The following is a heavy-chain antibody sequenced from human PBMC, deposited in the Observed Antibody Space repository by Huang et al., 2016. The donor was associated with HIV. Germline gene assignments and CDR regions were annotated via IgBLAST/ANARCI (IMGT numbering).Heavy chain of an antibody. V-gene: IGHV4-39*02. CDR3: ARTGVAVSDDPEYFQH. Sequence: LQESGPGLVGPSETLSLTCAVSGDSINSNTFYWGWIRRPPGKALEWIGRIYYRGTTYYNPALKRRARIAVDASKNRIFLHLRSVTAADTGVYYCARTGVAVSDDPEYFQHWGQGALVTIS. D-gene: IGHD3-3*01. J-gene: IGHJ1*01. CDR1: GDSINSNTFY. CDR2: IYYRGTT.